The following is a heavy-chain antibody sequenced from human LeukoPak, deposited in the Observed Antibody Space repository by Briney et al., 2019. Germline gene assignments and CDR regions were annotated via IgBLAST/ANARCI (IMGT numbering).Heavy chain of an antibody. CDR3: AKDLLAATIDYYFDY. CDR2: ISGSGGRT. Sequence: GGSLRLSCAASGFTFSSYSMSWVRQAPGKGLEWVSVISGSGGRTYYADSVKGRFTISRDNSKNTLYVQMNSLRAEDTAVYYCAKDLLAATIDYYFDYWGQGTLVTVSS. D-gene: IGHD5-12*01. CDR1: GFTFSSYS. V-gene: IGHV3-23*01. J-gene: IGHJ4*02.